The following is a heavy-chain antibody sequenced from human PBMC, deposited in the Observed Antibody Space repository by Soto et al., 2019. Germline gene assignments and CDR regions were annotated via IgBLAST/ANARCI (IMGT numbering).Heavy chain of an antibody. CDR2: ISAHKGNT. V-gene: IGHV1-18*01. J-gene: IGHJ4*02. CDR3: ARGGKGSVVVAAKAGFDD. CDR1: GYTFTSYG. Sequence: ASVKVSCKAPGYTFTSYGISWVRQAPGQGLEWMGWISAHKGNTNYAQKLQGRVTMTTDTSTSTAYMELRSLRADDTAVYYCARGGKGSVVVAAKAGFDDWGQGTLVTVSS. D-gene: IGHD2-15*01.